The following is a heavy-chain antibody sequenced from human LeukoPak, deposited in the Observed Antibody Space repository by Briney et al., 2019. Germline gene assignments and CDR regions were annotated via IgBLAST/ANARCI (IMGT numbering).Heavy chain of an antibody. J-gene: IGHJ5*02. D-gene: IGHD1-1*01. CDR3: LKHAGGIILT. CDR2: IWYSGSA. Sequence: PSETLSLTCNVSGDSISGSDYYWGWIRQPPGKGLEWIANIWYSGSAYYNPSLQSRVTITVDTSKNQLSLNVKSVTAADSAVYYCLKHAGGIILTWGQGTRVTVSS. CDR1: GDSISGSDYY. V-gene: IGHV4-39*01.